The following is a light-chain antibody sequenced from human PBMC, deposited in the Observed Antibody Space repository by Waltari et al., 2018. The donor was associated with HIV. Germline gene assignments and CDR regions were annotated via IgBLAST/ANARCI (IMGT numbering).Light chain of an antibody. CDR2: DVS. J-gene: IGLJ2*01. CDR3: CSYAGSSTLV. V-gene: IGLV2-23*02. Sequence: QSALTQPASVSGSPGQSITIPCTGTNSYNHVSWYHHHPGKAPKLLIYDVSERPSGVSNRFSGSKSGNTASLTISGLQAEDEADYYCCSYAGSSTLVFGGGTKLTVL. CDR1: NSYNH.